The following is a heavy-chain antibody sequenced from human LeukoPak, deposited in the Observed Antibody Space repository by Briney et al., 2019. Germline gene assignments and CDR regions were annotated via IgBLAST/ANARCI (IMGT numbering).Heavy chain of an antibody. CDR3: AKDRVEVLYCSGGSCYREHNWFDP. J-gene: IGHJ5*02. CDR2: IRYDGSNK. D-gene: IGHD2-15*01. V-gene: IGHV3-30*02. Sequence: GGSLRLSCAASGFTFSSYGMHWVRQAPGKGLEWVAFIRYDGSNKYYADSVKGRFTNSRDNSKNTLYLQMNSLRAEDTAVYYGAKDRVEVLYCSGGSCYREHNWFDPWGQGTLVTVSS. CDR1: GFTFSSYG.